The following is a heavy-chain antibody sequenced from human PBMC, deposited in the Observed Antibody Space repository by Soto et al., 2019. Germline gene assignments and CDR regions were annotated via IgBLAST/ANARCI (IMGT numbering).Heavy chain of an antibody. CDR1: GGSFSGYY. D-gene: IGHD3-10*01. Sequence: QVQLQQWGAGLLKPSETLSLTCAVYGGSFSGYYWSWIRQPPGKGLEWIGEINHSGSTNYNPSLKSRVTISVDTSKNQFSLKLSSVTAADTAVYYCAREYRGFGELLRKYYGMDVWGQGTTVTVSS. V-gene: IGHV4-34*01. CDR2: INHSGST. CDR3: AREYRGFGELLRKYYGMDV. J-gene: IGHJ6*02.